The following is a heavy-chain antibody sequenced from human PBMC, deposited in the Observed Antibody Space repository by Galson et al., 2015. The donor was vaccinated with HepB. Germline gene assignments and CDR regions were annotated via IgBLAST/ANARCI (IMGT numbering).Heavy chain of an antibody. CDR1: GFAFSRYW. Sequence: SLRLSCAVSGFAFSRYWMSWVRQAPGKGLEWVANINQDGTEKYHVDSVKGRFTISRDNAKNSLYLQMNSLRAEDTAVYYCARGRMGDYWGQGTLVTVSS. V-gene: IGHV3-7*01. D-gene: IGHD2-8*01. CDR2: INQDGTEK. J-gene: IGHJ4*02. CDR3: ARGRMGDY.